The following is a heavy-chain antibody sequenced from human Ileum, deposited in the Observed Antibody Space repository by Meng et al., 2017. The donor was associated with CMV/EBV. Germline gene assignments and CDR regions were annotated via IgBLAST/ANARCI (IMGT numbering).Heavy chain of an antibody. CDR1: GYTFTSNH. Sequence: KTSGYTFTSNHIIWVRQAPGQGPEWMGWIDTNTGNPTYAQGFTGRFVFSLDTSVNTAYLQISSLKAEDTAVYYCARDGLSGHYFDYWGQGTLVTVSS. CDR3: ARDGLSGHYFDY. V-gene: IGHV7-4-1*02. D-gene: IGHD1-26*01. J-gene: IGHJ4*02. CDR2: IDTNTGNP.